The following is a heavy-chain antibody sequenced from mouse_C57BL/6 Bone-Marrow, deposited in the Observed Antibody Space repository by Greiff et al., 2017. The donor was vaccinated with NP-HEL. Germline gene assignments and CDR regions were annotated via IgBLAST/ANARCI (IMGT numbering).Heavy chain of an antibody. V-gene: IGHV1-26*01. J-gene: IGHJ2*01. CDR3: ANRDYFDY. CDR2: INPNNGGT. CDR1: GYTFTDYY. Sequence: EVQLQQSGPELVKPGASVKISCKASGYTFTDYYMNWVKQSHGKSLEWIGDINPNNGGTSYNQKFKGKATLSVDKSSSTVYMELRSHTSEDAAVYYCANRDYFDYWGQGTTLTVSS. D-gene: IGHD2-14*01.